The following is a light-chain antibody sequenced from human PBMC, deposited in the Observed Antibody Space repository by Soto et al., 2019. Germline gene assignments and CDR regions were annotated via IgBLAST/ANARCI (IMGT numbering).Light chain of an antibody. CDR2: AAS. V-gene: IGKV1-39*01. CDR1: QSISSY. CDR3: QQTKT. J-gene: IGKJ1*01. Sequence: DIQMTQSPSSLSASVGDRVTITCRASQSISSYLNWYQQKPGKAPKLLIYAASSLQSGVPSRFSGSGSGTDFTRTISSLQPADYSTYYCQQTKTFGQGTKVEIK.